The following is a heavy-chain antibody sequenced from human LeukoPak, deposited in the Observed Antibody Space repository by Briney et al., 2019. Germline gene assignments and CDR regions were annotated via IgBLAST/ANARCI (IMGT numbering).Heavy chain of an antibody. Sequence: PSETLSLTCTVSGGSISSSSYYWDWIRQSPGKGLEWIGNIYSGGSTYYTPSLKSRVTISVDTSKNQFSLKLSSVTPADTAIYFCARHSRSGSGGYENAFDIWGQGTMVTVSS. J-gene: IGHJ3*02. V-gene: IGHV4-39*01. CDR3: ARHSRSGSGGYENAFDI. CDR1: GGSISSSSYY. D-gene: IGHD5-12*01. CDR2: IYSGGST.